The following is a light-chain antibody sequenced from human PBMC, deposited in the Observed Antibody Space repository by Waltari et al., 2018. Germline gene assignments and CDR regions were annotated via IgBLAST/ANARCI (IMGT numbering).Light chain of an antibody. CDR2: VNSDGSH. CDR3: QTGGHGTWV. V-gene: IGLV4-69*01. Sequence: QLVLTQSPSASAPLGAPVKPPCTLNSRHSTNIIAGPQPQPKNGPRYLMKVNSDGSHSKGDEIPDRFSGSSSSSGAERYLTISSVQSEDEADYYCQTGGHGTWVFGGGTKLTVL. J-gene: IGLJ3*02. CDR1: SRHSTNI.